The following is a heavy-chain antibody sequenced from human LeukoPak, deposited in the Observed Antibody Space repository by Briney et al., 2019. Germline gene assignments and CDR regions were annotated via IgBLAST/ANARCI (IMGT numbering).Heavy chain of an antibody. CDR2: ISSSSSYI. J-gene: IGHJ4*02. D-gene: IGHD2-2*01. V-gene: IGHV3-21*01. CDR1: GFTFSSYS. CDR3: ARDLAVGCSSTSCSGGFGY. Sequence: GGSLRLSCAASGFTFSSYSMSWVRQAPGKGLEWVSSISSSSSYIYYADSVKGRFTISRDNAKNSLYLQMNSLRAEDTAVYYCARDLAVGCSSTSCSGGFGYWGQGTLVTVSS.